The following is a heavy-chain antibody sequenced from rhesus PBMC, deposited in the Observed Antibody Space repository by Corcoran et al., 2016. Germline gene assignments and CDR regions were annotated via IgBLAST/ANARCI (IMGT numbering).Heavy chain of an antibody. CDR3: ARWGYCSGGVCYADFDY. CDR2: IYGSITRT. J-gene: IGHJ4*01. D-gene: IGHD2-8*01. V-gene: IGHV4S10*01. CDR1: GGSISDSYR. Sequence: QVQLQESGPGVVKPSETLSLTCAVSGGSISDSYRWSWIRQPPGKGLEWIGYIYGSITRTPPNPSLKSRVTISKDTSKNQFSLKLSSVTAADTAVYYCARWGYCSGGVCYADFDYWGQGVLVTVSS.